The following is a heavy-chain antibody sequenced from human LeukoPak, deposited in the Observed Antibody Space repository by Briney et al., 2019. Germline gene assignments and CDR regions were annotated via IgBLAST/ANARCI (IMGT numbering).Heavy chain of an antibody. D-gene: IGHD3-3*01. Sequence: GESLKISCKGSGYSFTSYWIGWVRQVPGKGLEWMGIIYPGDSDTRYSPSFQGQVTISADKSISTAYLQWSSLKASDTAMYYCARRYYDFWSGYYTYYFDYWGQGTLVTVSS. CDR1: GYSFTSYW. V-gene: IGHV5-51*01. J-gene: IGHJ4*02. CDR2: IYPGDSDT. CDR3: ARRYYDFWSGYYTYYFDY.